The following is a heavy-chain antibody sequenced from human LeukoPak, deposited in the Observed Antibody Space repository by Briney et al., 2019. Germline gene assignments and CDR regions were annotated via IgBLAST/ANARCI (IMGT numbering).Heavy chain of an antibody. CDR3: ARSDGIVGEEAWFDP. CDR2: IFSSDIT. J-gene: IGHJ5*02. D-gene: IGHD1-26*01. Sequence: SETLSLTCSVAGGSISTFHWHWIRQPPGKGLEWVGYIFSSDITNYNPSLRSRVTISVDTSKNQFSLKLRSVTAADTAVYFCARSDGIVGEEAWFDPWGREPWSPSPQ. CDR1: GGSISTFH. V-gene: IGHV4-4*09.